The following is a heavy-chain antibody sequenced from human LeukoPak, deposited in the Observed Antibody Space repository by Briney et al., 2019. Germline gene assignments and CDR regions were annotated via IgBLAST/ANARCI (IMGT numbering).Heavy chain of an antibody. V-gene: IGHV4-39*01. Sequence: SSETLSLTCTVSGASISSSSNYWGWIRQPPGKGLEWIGTIYYSGNTYYNPSLKSRVTISVDTSKNQFSLKLSSVTAADTAVYSCTRQSRNTIDYWGQGTLVTVSS. J-gene: IGHJ4*02. D-gene: IGHD1-14*01. CDR2: IYYSGNT. CDR3: TRQSRNTIDY. CDR1: GASISSSSNY.